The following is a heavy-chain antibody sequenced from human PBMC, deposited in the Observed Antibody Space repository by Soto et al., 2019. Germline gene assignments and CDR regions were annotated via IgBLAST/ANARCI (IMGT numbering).Heavy chain of an antibody. CDR2: ISSSGSTI. CDR1: GFTFSDYY. CDR3: ARDRTNYYDSSGYLDY. D-gene: IGHD3-22*01. J-gene: IGHJ4*02. Sequence: PGGSLRLSCAASGFTFSDYYMSWIRQAPGKGLEWVSYISSSGSTIYYADSVKGRFTISRDNAKNSLYLQMNSLRAEDTAVYYCARDRTNYYDSSGYLDYWGQGTLVTVSS. V-gene: IGHV3-11*01.